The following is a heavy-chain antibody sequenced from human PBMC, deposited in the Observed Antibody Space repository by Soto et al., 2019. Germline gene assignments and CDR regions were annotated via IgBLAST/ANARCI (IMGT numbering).Heavy chain of an antibody. V-gene: IGHV3-33*01. CDR1: GFTFSSYG. D-gene: IGHD4-17*01. Sequence: QVQLVESGGGVVQPGRSLRLSCAASGFTFSSYGMHWVRQAPGKGLEWVAVIWYDGSNKYYADSVKGRFTISRDNSKNTLYLQMNSRRAEDTAVYYCARENLLPVTTYNNYCGMDVWGQGTTVTVSS. CDR2: IWYDGSNK. J-gene: IGHJ6*02. CDR3: ARENLLPVTTYNNYCGMDV.